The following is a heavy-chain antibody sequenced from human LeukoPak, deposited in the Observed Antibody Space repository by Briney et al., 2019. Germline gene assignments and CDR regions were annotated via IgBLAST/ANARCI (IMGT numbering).Heavy chain of an antibody. V-gene: IGHV3-7*01. D-gene: IGHD3-10*01. CDR2: IKDDGSEK. J-gene: IGHJ5*02. CDR1: GFTFSSYW. CDR3: ARDAHKRMVPNWLDP. Sequence: GGSLRLSCAASGFTFSSYWMSWLRQAPGKGLEWVANIKDDGSEKYYVDSVKGRLTISRDNAKNSLYLQMNSLRAEDTAVYYCARDAHKRMVPNWLDPWGQGTLVTVSS.